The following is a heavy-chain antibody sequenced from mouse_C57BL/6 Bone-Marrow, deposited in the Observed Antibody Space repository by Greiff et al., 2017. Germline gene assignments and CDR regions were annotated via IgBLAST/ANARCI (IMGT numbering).Heavy chain of an antibody. J-gene: IGHJ3*01. CDR3: ASLLCFPS. Sequence: EVQLQQSGAELVKPGASVQLSCTASGFNLKDYYMHWVKQRTEQGLEWIGRIDPEDGETKYAPNFQGKDTITADPSSNTAYLRLSSLTSEDTSDCDCASLLCFPSRGKGALRTVFA. CDR1: GFNLKDYY. CDR2: IDPEDGET. D-gene: IGHD2-10*01. V-gene: IGHV14-2*01.